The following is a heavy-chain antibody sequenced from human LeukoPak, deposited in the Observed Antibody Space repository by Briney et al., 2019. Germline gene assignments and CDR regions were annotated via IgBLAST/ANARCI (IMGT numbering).Heavy chain of an antibody. D-gene: IGHD3-22*01. Sequence: PGGSLRLSCAASGFTFSSYEMNWVRQAPGKGLEWVSYISSSGSTKYYADSVKGRFTISRDNSKNTLYLQMNSLRAEDTAVYYCAKDREYYYDSSPLDYWGQGTLVTVSS. CDR3: AKDREYYYDSSPLDY. CDR2: ISSSGSTK. V-gene: IGHV3-48*03. CDR1: GFTFSSYE. J-gene: IGHJ4*02.